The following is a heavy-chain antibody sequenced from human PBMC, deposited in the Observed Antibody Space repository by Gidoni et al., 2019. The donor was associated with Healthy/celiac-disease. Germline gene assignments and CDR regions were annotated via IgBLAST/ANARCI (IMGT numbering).Heavy chain of an antibody. J-gene: IGHJ4*02. Sequence: EVQLLESGGGLVQPGGSLRLSCAASGFTFSSYAMSWVRQAPGKGLEWVSAISGSGGSTYYADSVKGRFTISRDNSKNTLYLQMNSLRAEDTAVYYCATRGLLWFGESGVNYWGQGTLVTVSS. CDR3: ATRGLLWFGESGVNY. D-gene: IGHD3-10*01. CDR1: GFTFSSYA. V-gene: IGHV3-23*01. CDR2: ISGSGGST.